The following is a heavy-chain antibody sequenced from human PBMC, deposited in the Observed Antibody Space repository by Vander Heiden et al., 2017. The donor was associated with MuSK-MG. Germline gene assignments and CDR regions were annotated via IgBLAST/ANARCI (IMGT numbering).Heavy chain of an antibody. CDR2: INHSGST. CDR1: GGSFSGYY. CDR3: ARRSGYCSSTSCPKINYYYYYMDV. V-gene: IGHV4-34*01. J-gene: IGHJ6*03. D-gene: IGHD2-2*01. Sequence: QVQLQQWGAGLLKPSETLSLTCAVYGGSFSGYYWSWIRQPPGKGLEWIGEINHSGSTNYNPSLKSRVTISVDTSKNQFSLKLSSVTAADTAVYYCARRSGYCSSTSCPKINYYYYYMDVWGKGTTVTVSS.